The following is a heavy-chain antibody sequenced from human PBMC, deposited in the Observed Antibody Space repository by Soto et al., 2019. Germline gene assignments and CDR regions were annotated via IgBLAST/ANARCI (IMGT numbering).Heavy chain of an antibody. V-gene: IGHV4-4*02. CDR3: ARTSLLPATYRIWFDS. D-gene: IGHD1-26*01. CDR1: GDSVSSTNW. CDR2: IYHTGIT. Sequence: QVQLQQSGPGLVRPSGTLSLTCTVSGDSVSSTNWWSWVRQPPGKGLEWIGEIYHTGITNYNPSLKSRVTISVDKSRNQFSLNLNSVAAADAAVYYCARTSLLPATYRIWFDSWGQGSLVTVSS. J-gene: IGHJ5*01.